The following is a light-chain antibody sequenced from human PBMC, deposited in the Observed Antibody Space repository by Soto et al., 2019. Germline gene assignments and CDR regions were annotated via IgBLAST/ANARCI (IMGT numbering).Light chain of an antibody. CDR3: QQYNTYSWT. Sequence: DIEMSQSLSSLSASVGGTLTLTYRVRQSVNRWWAWYQQEXRKSPXXLXYDASSLQRGAPPSCSGSGSATEFARTISSLQPDDFATYYRQQYNTYSWTFGPGTKVDIK. CDR2: DAS. V-gene: IGKV1-5*01. CDR1: QSVNRW. J-gene: IGKJ1*01.